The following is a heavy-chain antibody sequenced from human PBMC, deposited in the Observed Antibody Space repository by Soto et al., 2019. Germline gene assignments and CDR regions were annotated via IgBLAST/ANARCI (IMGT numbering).Heavy chain of an antibody. CDR1: GGSISSSY. V-gene: IGHV4-59*01. D-gene: IGHD3-3*01. CDR2: IHYSGSS. Sequence: QVQLQESGPGLVKPSETLSLTCTVSGGSISSSYWSWIRQPPRKGLEYIGYIHYSGSSNYNPSLKSRVTMSVDTSKNQFSLNLSSVTAADTAVYYCAGLPIFGVVTRDYWGQGTLVSVSS. CDR3: AGLPIFGVVTRDY. J-gene: IGHJ4*02.